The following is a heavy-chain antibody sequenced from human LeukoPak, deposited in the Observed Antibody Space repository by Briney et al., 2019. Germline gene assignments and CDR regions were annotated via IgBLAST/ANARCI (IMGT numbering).Heavy chain of an antibody. V-gene: IGHV3-30-3*01. J-gene: IGHJ4*02. CDR1: GFSFHYYA. Sequence: PGGSLRLSCAASGFSFHYYAMHWVRQAPGKGLEWVAVISYDGSNKYYADSVKGRFTISRDNSKNTLYLQMNSLRAEDTAVYYCARGKQMATISAFDYWGQGTLVTVSS. D-gene: IGHD5-24*01. CDR2: ISYDGSNK. CDR3: ARGKQMATISAFDY.